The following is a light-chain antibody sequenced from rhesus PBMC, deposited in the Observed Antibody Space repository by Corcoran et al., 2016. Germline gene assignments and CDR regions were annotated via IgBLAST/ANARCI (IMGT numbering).Light chain of an antibody. J-gene: IGKJ3*01. CDR3: MQGTQLPFT. Sequence: DIVLTQTPLFLSITPGEPASISCRSSQSLLHSNGYTYLYWYLQKPGQSPQLLMYFASYRASGGPDRFSGSGSGTDFTLGLSRVEAEDFGVSYFMQGTQLPFTFGPGTKLDIK. V-gene: IGKV2-91*01. CDR1: QSLLHSNGYTY. CDR2: FAS.